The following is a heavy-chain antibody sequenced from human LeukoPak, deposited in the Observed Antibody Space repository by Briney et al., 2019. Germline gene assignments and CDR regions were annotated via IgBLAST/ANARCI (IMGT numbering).Heavy chain of an antibody. CDR3: AREVPINTVTTSTYYFDY. V-gene: IGHV4-30-2*01. D-gene: IGHD4-11*01. CDR2: IYHSGST. CDR1: GGSISSGGYY. J-gene: IGHJ4*02. Sequence: SQTLSLTCTVSGGSISSGGYYWSWIRQPPGKGLEWIGYIYHSGSTYYNPSLKSRVTISVDRSKNQFSLKLSSVTAADTAVYYCAREVPINTVTTSTYYFDYWGQGTLVTVSS.